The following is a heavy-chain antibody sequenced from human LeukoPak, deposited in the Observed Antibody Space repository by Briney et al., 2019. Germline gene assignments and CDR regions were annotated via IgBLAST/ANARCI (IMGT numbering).Heavy chain of an antibody. CDR1: RYIFTSYD. CDR3: ARAHSTSNWFDR. V-gene: IGHV1-8*01. J-gene: IGHJ5*02. D-gene: IGHD2-2*01. CDR2: MNPNSGNT. Sequence: GASVNVSFKASRYIFTSYDINWVRQATGQGLEWMGWMNPNSGNTGYAQKLQGRVTMTRNTSISTAYTELRSLRSEDTAVYYCARAHSTSNWFDRWGQGTLVTVSS.